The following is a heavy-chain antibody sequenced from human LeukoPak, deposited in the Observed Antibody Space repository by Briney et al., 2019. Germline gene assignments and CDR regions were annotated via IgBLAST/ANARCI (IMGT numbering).Heavy chain of an antibody. CDR2: ISSSSSYT. D-gene: IGHD6-19*01. Sequence: GGSLRLSCAASGFTFSDYYMSWIRQAPGKGLEWGSHISSSSSYTNYADSVKGRFTISRDNAKNSLYLQMNSLRAEDTAVYYCARSPMGAVAGTPVVYWGQGTLVTVSS. CDR1: GFTFSDYY. V-gene: IGHV3-11*06. CDR3: ARSPMGAVAGTPVVY. J-gene: IGHJ4*02.